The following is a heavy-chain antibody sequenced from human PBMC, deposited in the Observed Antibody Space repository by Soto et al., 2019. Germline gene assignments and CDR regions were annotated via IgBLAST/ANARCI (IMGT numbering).Heavy chain of an antibody. CDR1: GGTSSSYA. J-gene: IGHJ4*02. CDR3: ASGGTTVNRRRDF. D-gene: IGHD1-1*01. CDR2: IIPILDTT. Sequence: QVQVVQSGAEVKKPGSSVRVSCKASGGTSSSYAITWMRQAPGQGLEWMGGIIPILDTTDYAQKFQGRVTFTADESTSTVYMEPSSLTAEDTAVYYCASGGTTVNRRRDFWGQGTLVTVSS. V-gene: IGHV1-69*01.